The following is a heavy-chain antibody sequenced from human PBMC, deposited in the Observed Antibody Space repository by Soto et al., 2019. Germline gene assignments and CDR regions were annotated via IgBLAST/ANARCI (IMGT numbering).Heavy chain of an antibody. CDR3: ARAWTAEAGWANWFDR. J-gene: IGHJ5*02. V-gene: IGHV4-31*03. D-gene: IGHD6-13*01. Sequence: QVQLQESGPGLVEPSQTLSLTCTVSGGSISGEGYYWSWIRQYSGRGLEWIGYIHYSGSTYYNPSLXSXVXIPXDTSKTQFFLKLNSMTAADTAVYYCARAWTAEAGWANWFDRWGQGTLVIVSS. CDR1: GGSISGEGYY. CDR2: IHYSGST.